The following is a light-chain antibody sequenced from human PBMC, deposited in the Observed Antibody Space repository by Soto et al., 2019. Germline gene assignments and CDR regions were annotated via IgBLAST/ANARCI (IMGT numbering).Light chain of an antibody. V-gene: IGLV2-14*03. CDR1: SSDVGAYDF. CDR2: EVS. CDR3: SSHPLSNTRV. J-gene: IGLJ1*01. Sequence: QSALTQPASVSGSPGQSIAISCPRTSSDVGAYDFVSWYQQHPDKAPKLLIYEVSNRPSGVSDRFSGSQSVNAATLTLSGLQAEDEADYYCSSHPLSNTRVFGTGPKVPVL.